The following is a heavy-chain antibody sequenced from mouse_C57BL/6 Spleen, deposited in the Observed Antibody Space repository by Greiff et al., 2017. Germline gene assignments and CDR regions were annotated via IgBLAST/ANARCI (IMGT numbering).Heavy chain of an antibody. CDR1: GFTFSDYY. CDR2: ISNGGGST. V-gene: IGHV5-12*01. J-gene: IGHJ3*01. Sequence: DVMLVESGGGLVQPGGSLKLSCAASGFTFSDYYMYWVRQTPEKRLEWVAYISNGGGSTYYPDTVKGRFTISRDNAKNTLYLQMSRLKSEDTAMYYCARIDGFAYWGQGTLVTVSA. CDR3: ARIDGFAY.